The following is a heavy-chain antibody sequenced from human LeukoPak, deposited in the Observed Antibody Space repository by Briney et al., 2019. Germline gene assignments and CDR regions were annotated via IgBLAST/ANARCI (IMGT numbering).Heavy chain of an antibody. CDR3: AKVWAPFKVGGDGLDY. J-gene: IGHJ4*02. Sequence: GGSLRLSCAASGFTFSSYAMSWVRQAPGKGLEWVSAISGSGGSTYYADSVKGRFTISRDNSKNTLYLQMNSLRAEDTAVYYCAKVWAPFKVGGDGLDYWGQGTLVTVSS. CDR2: ISGSGGST. V-gene: IGHV3-23*01. D-gene: IGHD2-21*01. CDR1: GFTFSSYA.